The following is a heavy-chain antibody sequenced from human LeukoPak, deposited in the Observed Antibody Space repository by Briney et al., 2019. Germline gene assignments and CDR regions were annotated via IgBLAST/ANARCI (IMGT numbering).Heavy chain of an antibody. J-gene: IGHJ5*02. CDR1: GFTFTSDW. V-gene: IGHV5-51*04. D-gene: IGHD3-10*01. CDR3: ASRFGTGNLNWFDP. Sequence: GESPKISCKVSGFTFTSDWIAWVRQTPGKGLDWMGITYLRDSQTRYSPSFQGQVTISVDKPTTTAYLQWRSLEASDTAMYYCASRFGTGNLNWFDPWGQGTLVTVSS. CDR2: TYLRDSQT.